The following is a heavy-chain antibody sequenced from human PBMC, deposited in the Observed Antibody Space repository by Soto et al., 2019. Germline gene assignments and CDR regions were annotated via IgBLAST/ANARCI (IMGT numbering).Heavy chain of an antibody. CDR1: GGSISNYN. Sequence: PSETLSLTCTVSGGSISNYNWNWIRQSAGKGLEWIGRIYSNGITYYSPSLKSRVTMSVDTFNNQISLKLGSVTAADTAMYYCARERTYQLSGDDALDIWGLGTMVTVS. CDR3: ARERTYQLSGDDALDI. D-gene: IGHD2-2*01. CDR2: IYSNGIT. J-gene: IGHJ3*02. V-gene: IGHV4-4*07.